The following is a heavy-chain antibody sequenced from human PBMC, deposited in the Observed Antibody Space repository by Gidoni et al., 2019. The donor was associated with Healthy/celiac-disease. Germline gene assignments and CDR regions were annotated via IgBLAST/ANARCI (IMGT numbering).Heavy chain of an antibody. J-gene: IGHJ5*02. D-gene: IGHD6-13*01. V-gene: IGHV1-18*01. CDR1: GYTVTSYG. Sequence: QVQLVQSGAEVKKPGASVKVSCKASGYTVTSYGISWVRQAPGQGLEWMGWISAYNANTNYAQKLQGRVTMTTDTSTSTAYMELRSLRSDDTAVYYCARDLRQQQPDVTWFDPWGQGTLVTVSS. CDR2: ISAYNANT. CDR3: ARDLRQQQPDVTWFDP.